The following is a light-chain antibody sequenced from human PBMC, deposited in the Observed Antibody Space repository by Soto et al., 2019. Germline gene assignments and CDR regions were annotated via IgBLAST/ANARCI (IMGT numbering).Light chain of an antibody. CDR3: SSYAGATNLV. J-gene: IGLJ2*01. CDR1: SSDVGAYNS. V-gene: IGLV2-8*01. Sequence: QSALTQPPSASGSPGPSVTISCTGTSSDVGAYNSVSWYQHYPGKAPKLLIYEVNKRPSGVPDRFSGSKSGNTASLTVSGLQAEDEADYYCSSYAGATNLVFGGGTKVTVL. CDR2: EVN.